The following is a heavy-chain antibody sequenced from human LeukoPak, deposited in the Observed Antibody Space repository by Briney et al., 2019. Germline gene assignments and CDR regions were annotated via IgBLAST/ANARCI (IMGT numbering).Heavy chain of an antibody. CDR1: GFTFSSYA. CDR3: AKAPGDSSGYWEFDY. D-gene: IGHD3-22*01. Sequence: GGSLGLSCAASGFTFSSYAMSWVRQAPGKGLEWVSAISGSGGSTYYADSVKGRFTISRDNSKNTLYLQMNSLRAEDTAVYYCAKAPGDSSGYWEFDYWGQGTLVTVSS. J-gene: IGHJ4*02. CDR2: ISGSGGST. V-gene: IGHV3-23*01.